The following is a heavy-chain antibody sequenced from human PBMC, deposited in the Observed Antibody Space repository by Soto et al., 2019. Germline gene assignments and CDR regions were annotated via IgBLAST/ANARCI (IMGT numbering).Heavy chain of an antibody. CDR1: GGSISSYY. CDR2: IYYSGST. D-gene: IGHD2-21*02. V-gene: IGHV4-59*01. Sequence: SETLSLTCTVSGGSISSYYWSWIRQPPGKGLEWIGYIYYSGSTNYNPSLKSRVTISVDTSKNQFSLKLSSVTAADTAVYYCARDRWFLDDGGDGPYYYYYGMDVWGQGTTVTVSS. J-gene: IGHJ6*02. CDR3: ARDRWFLDDGGDGPYYYYYGMDV.